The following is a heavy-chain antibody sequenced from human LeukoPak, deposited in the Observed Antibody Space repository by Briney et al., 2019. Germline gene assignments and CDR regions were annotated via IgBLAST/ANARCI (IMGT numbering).Heavy chain of an antibody. J-gene: IGHJ4*02. CDR3: ARVVWDMSSGYYSDY. CDR1: GGSISSYY. D-gene: IGHD3-22*01. Sequence: PSETLSLTCTVSGGSISSYYWSWIRQPPGKGLEWIGYIYYSGSTNYNPSLKSRVTISVDTSKNQFSLKLSSVTAADTAVYYCARVVWDMSSGYYSDYWGQGTLVTVSS. V-gene: IGHV4-59*08. CDR2: IYYSGST.